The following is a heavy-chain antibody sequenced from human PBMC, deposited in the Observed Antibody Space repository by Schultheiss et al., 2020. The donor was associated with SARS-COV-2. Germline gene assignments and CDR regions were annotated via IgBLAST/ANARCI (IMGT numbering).Heavy chain of an antibody. CDR2: ISSSSSYT. D-gene: IGHD2-8*01. CDR3: TTEGRIGYCTNGVCYVDY. CDR1: GFTFSSYG. Sequence: GESLKISCAASGFTFSSYGMHWVRQAPGKGLEWVSYISSSSSYTNYADSVKGRFTISRDNAKNSLYLQMNSLRAEDTAVYYCTTEGRIGYCTNGVCYVDYWGQGTLVTVSS. V-gene: IGHV3-21*05. J-gene: IGHJ4*02.